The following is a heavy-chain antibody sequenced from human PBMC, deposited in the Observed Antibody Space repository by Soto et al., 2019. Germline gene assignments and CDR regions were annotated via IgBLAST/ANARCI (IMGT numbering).Heavy chain of an antibody. V-gene: IGHV4-31*03. CDR3: ARSPEATVTAFDY. Sequence: QVQLQESARGLVKPSHTLSLTCTVSGGSISSGGYYWSWIRQHPGKGLEWIGYIYYRGSTYYNPSLKSRVTISVDTSKNQFSLKLSSVTAADTAVYYCARSPEATVTAFDYWGQGTLVTVSS. CDR1: GGSISSGGYY. CDR2: IYYRGST. J-gene: IGHJ4*02. D-gene: IGHD4-17*01.